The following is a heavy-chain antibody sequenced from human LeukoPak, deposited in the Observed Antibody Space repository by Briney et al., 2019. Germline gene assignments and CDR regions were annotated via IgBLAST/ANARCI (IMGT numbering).Heavy chain of an antibody. CDR3: ARDFDFWSAYSSFDY. Sequence: ASVKVSCKASGYTFTGYYIHWVRQVPGQGLEWMGWINPNNGDTTHAQKFQGRVIMTRDTSISTAYMELSRLTSDDTAMYFCARDFDFWSAYSSFDYWGQGTPVTVSS. V-gene: IGHV1-2*02. CDR2: INPNNGDT. D-gene: IGHD3-3*01. J-gene: IGHJ4*02. CDR1: GYTFTGYY.